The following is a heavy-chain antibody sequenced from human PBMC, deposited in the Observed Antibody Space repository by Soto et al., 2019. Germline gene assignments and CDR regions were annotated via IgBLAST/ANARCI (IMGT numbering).Heavy chain of an antibody. CDR3: ARSQGSSTSLEIYYYYYYGMEV. J-gene: IGHJ6*02. V-gene: IGHV1-69*01. Sequence: QVQLVQSGAEVKKPGSSVKVSCKASGGTFGSYAISWVRQAPGQGLEWMGGIIPISGTANYAQKFQGRVTITADESTSTAYMKLSSLRSEDTAVYYCARSQGSSTSLEIYYYYYYGMEVWGQGTTVTVSS. CDR1: GGTFGSYA. D-gene: IGHD2-2*01. CDR2: IIPISGTA.